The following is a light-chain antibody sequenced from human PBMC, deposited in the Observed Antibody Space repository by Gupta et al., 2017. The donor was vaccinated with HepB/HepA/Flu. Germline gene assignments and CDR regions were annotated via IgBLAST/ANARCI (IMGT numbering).Light chain of an antibody. CDR1: SSNIGSNT. CDR2: SNN. J-gene: IGLJ2*01. V-gene: IGLV1-44*01. CDR3: AAWDDSLNGVV. Sequence: QSVLTQPPSAYGTPGQRVTISCSGSSSNIGSNTVNWYQQLPGTAPKLLIYSNNQRPSGVPDRFSGSKSGTSASLAISGLQSEDEADYYCAAWDDSLNGVVFGGGTKLTGL.